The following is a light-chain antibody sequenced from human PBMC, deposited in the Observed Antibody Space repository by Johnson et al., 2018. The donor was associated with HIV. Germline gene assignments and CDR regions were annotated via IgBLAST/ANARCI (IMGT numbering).Light chain of an antibody. J-gene: IGLJ1*01. CDR3: ETWDSSLSGYYV. CDR2: DNN. Sequence: QSVLTQPPSVSAAPGQKVTISCSGSSSNIGNNYVSWYQQLPGTAPKLLIYDNNKRPSGIPDRFSGSKSGTSATLGITGLQTGDEADYYCETWDSSLSGYYVFGTGTNRTVL. V-gene: IGLV1-51*01. CDR1: SSNIGNNY.